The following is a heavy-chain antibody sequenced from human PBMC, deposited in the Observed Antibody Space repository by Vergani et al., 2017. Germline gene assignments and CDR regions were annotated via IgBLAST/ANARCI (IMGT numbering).Heavy chain of an antibody. D-gene: IGHD3-22*01. CDR3: ARDLFYYDSSGYYSGFFDY. V-gene: IGHV3-21*02. J-gene: IGHJ4*02. CDR2: ISSSSSYI. CDR1: GFSFSSYS. Sequence: EVQLVESGGGLIHPGGSLRLSCEGSGFSFSSYSMNWVRQAPGKGLEWVSSISSSSSYIYYADSVKGRFTISRDNAKNSLYLQMNSLRAEDTAVYYCARDLFYYDSSGYYSGFFDYWGKGTLVTVSS.